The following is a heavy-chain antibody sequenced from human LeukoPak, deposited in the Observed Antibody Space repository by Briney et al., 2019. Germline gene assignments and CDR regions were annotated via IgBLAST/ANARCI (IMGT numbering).Heavy chain of an antibody. J-gene: IGHJ4*02. CDR3: TRVGVWGSYRYGLTDY. CDR1: GFTFGDYA. Sequence: PGGSLRLSCTASGFTFGDYAMSWVRQAPGKGLEWVGFIRSEAYGGTTEYAASVKGRFTISRDDSKSIAYLQMNSLKTEDTAVYYCTRVGVWGSYRYGLTDYWGQGTLVTVSS. D-gene: IGHD3-16*02. V-gene: IGHV3-49*04. CDR2: IRSEAYGGTT.